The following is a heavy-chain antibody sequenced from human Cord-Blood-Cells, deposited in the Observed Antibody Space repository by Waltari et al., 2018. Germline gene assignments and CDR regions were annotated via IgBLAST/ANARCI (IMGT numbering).Heavy chain of an antibody. D-gene: IGHD3-10*01. Sequence: QVQLVESGGGVVQPGRSLRLPCAASGFTFSSYGLPWVRQAPGKGLEWGAVIWYDGSNKYYADSVKGRFTISRDNSKNTLYLQMNSLRAEDTAMYYCAKDLGRKAGSYYRGFDYWGQGTLVTVSS. CDR2: IWYDGSNK. J-gene: IGHJ4*02. V-gene: IGHV3-30*18. CDR3: AKDLGRKAGSYYRGFDY. CDR1: GFTFSSYG.